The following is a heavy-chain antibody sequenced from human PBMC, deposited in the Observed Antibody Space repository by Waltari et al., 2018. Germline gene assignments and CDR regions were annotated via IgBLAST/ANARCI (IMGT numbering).Heavy chain of an antibody. D-gene: IGHD1-7*01. CDR3: ARDRETTPDFDY. J-gene: IGHJ4*02. Sequence: QLQLQESGPGLVKPSETLSLTCTVSGGSISSSSYYWGWIRQPPGKGLEWIGSIYYSGSTYDNPSLKSRVTISVDTSKNQFSLKLSSVTAADTAVYYCARDRETTPDFDYWGQGTLVTVSS. CDR2: IYYSGST. V-gene: IGHV4-39*07. CDR1: GGSISSSSYY.